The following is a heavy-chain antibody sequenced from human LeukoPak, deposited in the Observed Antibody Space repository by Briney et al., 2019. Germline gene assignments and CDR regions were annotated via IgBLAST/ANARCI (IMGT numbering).Heavy chain of an antibody. CDR1: GFTFSTYW. CDR2: IKSDGSST. Sequence: PGGSLRLSCAASGFTFSTYWMHWVRQAPGKGLVWVSRIKSDGSSTSYADSAKGRFIISRDNAKNTLYLQMNSLSAEDAAVYYCVKDDGWVQYANWGQGTLVTVSS. D-gene: IGHD5-24*01. J-gene: IGHJ4*02. CDR3: VKDDGWVQYAN. V-gene: IGHV3-74*01.